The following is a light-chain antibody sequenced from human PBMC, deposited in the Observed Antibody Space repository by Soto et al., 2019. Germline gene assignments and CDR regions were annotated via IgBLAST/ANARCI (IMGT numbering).Light chain of an antibody. V-gene: IGKV3-20*01. J-gene: IGKJ1*01. Sequence: EIVLTQSPGTLSLSPGERATLSCRASQSVSSSYLAWYQQKPGQAPRLLIYGASSRATGIPDRFSGSGSGTDFTLTISRLEPEDFAVYYCQQYDSWPFTFGHGTKVEIK. CDR2: GAS. CDR1: QSVSSSY. CDR3: QQYDSWPFT.